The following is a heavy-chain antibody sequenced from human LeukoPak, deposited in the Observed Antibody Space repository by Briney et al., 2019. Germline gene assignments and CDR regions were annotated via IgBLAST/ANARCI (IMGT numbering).Heavy chain of an antibody. Sequence: GGSLRLSCVASGFTFSDYFMSWIRQAPGKGLEWLSFINSAGDNIYYADSVKGRFTISRDNSKNTLYLQMNSLRAEDTAVYYCARDSSSGYPYWGQGTLVTVSS. D-gene: IGHD3-22*01. CDR1: GFTFSDYF. J-gene: IGHJ4*02. CDR2: INSAGDNI. CDR3: ARDSSSGYPY. V-gene: IGHV3-11*04.